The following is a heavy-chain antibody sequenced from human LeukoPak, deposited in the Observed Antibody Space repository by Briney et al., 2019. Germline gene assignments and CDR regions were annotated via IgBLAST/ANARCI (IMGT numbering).Heavy chain of an antibody. Sequence: SETLSLTCAVYGGSFSGYYWSWIRQPPGKGLEWIGEINHSGSTNYNPSLKSRVTISVDTSKNQFSLKLSSVTAADTAVYYCAGRRYGMGATDYWGQGTLVTVSS. V-gene: IGHV4-34*01. CDR2: INHSGST. J-gene: IGHJ4*02. D-gene: IGHD1-26*01. CDR3: AGRRYGMGATDY. CDR1: GGSFSGYY.